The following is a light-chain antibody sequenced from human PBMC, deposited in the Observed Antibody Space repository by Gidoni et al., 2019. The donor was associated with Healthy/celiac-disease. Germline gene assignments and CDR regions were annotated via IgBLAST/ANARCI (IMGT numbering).Light chain of an antibody. V-gene: IGKV1-5*01. Sequence: DIQMTQAPSTLSASVGDRVTITCRASQSISSWLAWYQQKPGKAPKLLIYDASSLESGVPSRFSGSGSGTEFTLPISSLQPDDSATYYCQQYNSYSLCTFGQGTKVEIK. CDR1: QSISSW. CDR2: DAS. CDR3: QQYNSYSLCT. J-gene: IGKJ1*01.